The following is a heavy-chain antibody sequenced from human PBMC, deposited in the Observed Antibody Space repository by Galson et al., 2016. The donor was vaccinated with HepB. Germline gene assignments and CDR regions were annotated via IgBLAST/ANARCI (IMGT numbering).Heavy chain of an antibody. CDR3: VAEEFVHCGGACSF. Sequence: SLRLSCAASGFAFNVYNMKWVRQAPGKGLECISYISSRGETKSYADSVKGRFSISRDNGKNFLFLQMNSLKDEDTATYYCVAEEFVHCGGACSFWGQGTLVAVSS. V-gene: IGHV3-48*03. J-gene: IGHJ4*02. CDR2: ISSRGETK. CDR1: GFAFNVYN. D-gene: IGHD2-21*02.